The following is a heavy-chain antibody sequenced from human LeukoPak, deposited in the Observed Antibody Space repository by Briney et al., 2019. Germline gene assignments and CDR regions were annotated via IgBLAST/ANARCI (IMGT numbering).Heavy chain of an antibody. J-gene: IGHJ6*02. V-gene: IGHV3-23*01. CDR2: ISGSGGST. CDR3: AATVTTDPYYYGMDV. CDR1: GFTFSSYA. D-gene: IGHD4-17*01. Sequence: PGGSLRLSCAASGFTFSSYAMSWVRQAPGKGLEWVSAISGSGGSTYYADSVKGRFTISRDNSKNTLYLQMNSLRAEDTAVYYCAATVTTDPYYYGMDVWGQGTTVTVSS.